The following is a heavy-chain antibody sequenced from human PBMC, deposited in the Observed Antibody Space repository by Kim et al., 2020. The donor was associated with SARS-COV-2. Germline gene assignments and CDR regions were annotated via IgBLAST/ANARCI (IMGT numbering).Heavy chain of an antibody. CDR3: ERPHIAVAGDREPFDP. D-gene: IGHD6-19*01. J-gene: IGHJ5*02. Sequence: SLKSRVTISVDTSKNQFSLKLSSVTAADTAVYYCERPHIAVAGDREPFDPWGQGTLVTVSS. V-gene: IGHV4-39*01.